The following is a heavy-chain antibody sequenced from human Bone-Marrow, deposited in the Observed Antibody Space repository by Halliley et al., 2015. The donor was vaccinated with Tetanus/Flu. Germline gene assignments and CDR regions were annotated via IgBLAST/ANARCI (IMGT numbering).Heavy chain of an antibody. J-gene: IGHJ4*02. V-gene: IGHV3-23*01. Sequence: SLRLSCEASEYSLTTYAMAWVRQAPGKGLEWVSGVSGLGGSTYYADSVKGRFTISRDNSKNTLYLQMNNLRLEDTAIYYCANPMGLFDYWGQGTLVAVSS. CDR1: EYSLTTYA. CDR3: ANPMGLFDY. CDR2: VSGLGGST. D-gene: IGHD1-26*01.